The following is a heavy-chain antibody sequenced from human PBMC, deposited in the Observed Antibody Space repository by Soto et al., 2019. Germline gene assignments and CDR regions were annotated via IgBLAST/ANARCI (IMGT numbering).Heavy chain of an antibody. CDR1: GFTFSSYA. CDR3: ARGRPYCSSTSCDHYCFDY. D-gene: IGHD2-2*01. Sequence: GGSLRLSCAASGFTFSSYAMSWVRQAPGKGLEWVSAISGSGGSTYYADSVKGRFTISRDNSKNTLYLQMNSLRAEDTAVYYCARGRPYCSSTSCDHYCFDYWGQGTLVTVSS. V-gene: IGHV3-23*01. J-gene: IGHJ4*02. CDR2: ISGSGGST.